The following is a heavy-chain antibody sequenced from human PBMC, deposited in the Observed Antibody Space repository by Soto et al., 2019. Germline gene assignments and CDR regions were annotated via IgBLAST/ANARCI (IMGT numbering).Heavy chain of an antibody. Sequence: PGGSLRLSCAASGFTFSSYAMHWVRQAPGKGLEWVAVISYDGSNKYYADSVKGRFTISRDNSKNTLYLQMNSLRAEDTAVYYCARDPRAGAAAEGYGMDVWGQGTTVTVSS. CDR3: ARDPRAGAAAEGYGMDV. D-gene: IGHD6-13*01. J-gene: IGHJ6*02. CDR1: GFTFSSYA. V-gene: IGHV3-30-3*01. CDR2: ISYDGSNK.